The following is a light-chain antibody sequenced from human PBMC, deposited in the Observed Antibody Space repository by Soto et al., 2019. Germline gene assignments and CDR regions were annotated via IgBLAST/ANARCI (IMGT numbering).Light chain of an antibody. CDR2: GAF. Sequence: EIVLAQSPGTLSLSPGERATLSCRASQSVSSTYLAWYQQKPGQAPRLLIYGAFSRATGIPDRFTGSNSGTEFTLTISRLEPEDFAVYYCQHYDNSLSFGGGTKVEIK. V-gene: IGKV3-20*01. CDR3: QHYDNSLS. CDR1: QSVSSTY. J-gene: IGKJ4*01.